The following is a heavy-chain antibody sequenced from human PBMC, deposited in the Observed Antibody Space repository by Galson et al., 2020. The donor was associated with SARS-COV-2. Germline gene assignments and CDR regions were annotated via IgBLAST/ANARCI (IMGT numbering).Heavy chain of an antibody. CDR3: ARQGVNMIVLVTVPGWYFDL. Sequence: SETLSLTCTVSGYSVSTTNYWGWVRQPPGRGLEWLGSVYPSGTTYYNPSLKSRVTISVDTSKNQFSLRLDSVTAADMALYYCARQGVNMIVLVTVPGWYFDLWGQGTLVTVSS. CDR2: VYPSGTT. V-gene: IGHV4-38-2*02. CDR1: GYSVSTTNY. J-gene: IGHJ2*01. D-gene: IGHD3-22*01.